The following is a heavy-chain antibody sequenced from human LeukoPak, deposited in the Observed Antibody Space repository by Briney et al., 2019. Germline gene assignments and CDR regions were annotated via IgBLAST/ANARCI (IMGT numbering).Heavy chain of an antibody. CDR3: ARGGPAGGIDY. CDR1: GYTFTSYG. CDR2: ISAYNSNT. J-gene: IGHJ4*02. Sequence: ASVTVSCTASGYTFTSYGISWVRQAPGQGLEWMGRISAYNSNTNYAQKLQGRVTMTTDTSTSTAYMELRSLRSDDTAVDYCARGGPAGGIDYWGQGTLVTVSS. V-gene: IGHV1-18*01. D-gene: IGHD2-15*01.